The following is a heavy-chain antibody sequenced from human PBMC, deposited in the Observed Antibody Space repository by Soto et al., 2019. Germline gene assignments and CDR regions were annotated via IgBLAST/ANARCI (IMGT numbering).Heavy chain of an antibody. J-gene: IGHJ4*02. V-gene: IGHV1-2*04. D-gene: IGHD1-26*01. CDR2: INPNSGGT. Sequence: ASVKVSCKASGYTFTGYYMHWVRQAPGQGLEWMGWINPNSGGTNYAQKFQGWVTMTRDTSISTAYMELSRLRSDDTAVYYCARAPGEWELPFDYWGQGTLVTVSS. CDR3: ARAPGEWELPFDY. CDR1: GYTFTGYY.